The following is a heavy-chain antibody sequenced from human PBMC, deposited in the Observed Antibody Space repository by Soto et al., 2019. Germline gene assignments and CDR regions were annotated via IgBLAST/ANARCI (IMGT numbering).Heavy chain of an antibody. D-gene: IGHD6-13*01. CDR3: ARAAMGGSSWPFDY. J-gene: IGHJ4*02. Sequence: QVQLQESGPGLVKPSGTLSLTCAVSGGSISSSNWWSWVRQPPGKGLEWIGEIYHSGSTNYNPSLKSRVTISVDTSKNQFSLKLSSVTAADTAVHYCARAAMGGSSWPFDYWGQGTLVTVSS. CDR1: GGSISSSNW. V-gene: IGHV4-4*02. CDR2: IYHSGST.